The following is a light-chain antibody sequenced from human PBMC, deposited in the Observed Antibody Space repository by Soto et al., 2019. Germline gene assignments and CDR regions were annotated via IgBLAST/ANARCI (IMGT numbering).Light chain of an antibody. CDR1: QNIYSN. V-gene: IGKV3-15*01. J-gene: IGKJ5*01. Sequence: IVMTQSPATLSVSPGERATLSCRASQNIYSNVAWYQQRPGQAPRLLTDPASTTAPGTPARFSGTGSETDFPLTISGLQSEDSAVYFCQQYNNWPFSFGQGTRLEIK. CDR2: PAS. CDR3: QQYNNWPFS.